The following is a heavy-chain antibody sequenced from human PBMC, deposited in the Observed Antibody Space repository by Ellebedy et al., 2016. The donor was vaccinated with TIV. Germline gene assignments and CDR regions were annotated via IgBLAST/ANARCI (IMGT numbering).Heavy chain of an antibody. CDR2: IKNPAYGETT. Sequence: GESLKISCTGSGFTFADYALAWFRQAPGKGLEWITFIKNPAYGETTQYAASVKGRFTISRDDSKSTADLQMNSLKTEDTGVYYCTRGYTSSLDTFEKWGQGTMVTVAS. V-gene: IGHV3-49*03. J-gene: IGHJ3*02. CDR3: TRGYTSSLDTFEK. CDR1: GFTFADYA. D-gene: IGHD6-13*01.